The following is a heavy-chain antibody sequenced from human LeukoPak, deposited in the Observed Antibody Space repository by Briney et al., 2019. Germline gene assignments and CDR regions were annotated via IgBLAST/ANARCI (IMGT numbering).Heavy chain of an antibody. J-gene: IGHJ4*02. CDR2: IYYSGST. Sequence: KSGGSLRLSCAASGFTFSSYAMSWVRQPPGKGLEWIGSIYYSGSTYYNPSLKSRVTISVDTSKNQFSLKLSSVTAADTAVYYCARAAGNLSGDYWGQGTLVTVSS. V-gene: IGHV4-39*07. CDR3: ARAAGNLSGDY. CDR1: GFTFSSYA. D-gene: IGHD3-10*01.